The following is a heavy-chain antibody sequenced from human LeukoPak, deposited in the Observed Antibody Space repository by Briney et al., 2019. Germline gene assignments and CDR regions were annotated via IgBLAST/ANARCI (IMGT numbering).Heavy chain of an antibody. V-gene: IGHV3-23*01. Sequence: GGTLRLSCAASGFTFSSYAMNWVRQTPGKGLEWVSTARASGSATYYADSVKGRFAISRDDSKSTLYLQMTNLRAEDTALYYCAKRYGNAWYQFDYWGRGTLVTVSS. CDR3: AKRYGNAWYQFDY. J-gene: IGHJ4*02. CDR2: ARASGSAT. D-gene: IGHD5-18*01. CDR1: GFTFSSYA.